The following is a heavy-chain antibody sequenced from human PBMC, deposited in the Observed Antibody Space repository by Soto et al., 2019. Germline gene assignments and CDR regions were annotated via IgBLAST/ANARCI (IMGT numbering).Heavy chain of an antibody. CDR2: INDSGST. J-gene: IGHJ4*02. D-gene: IGHD2-2*01. CDR3: ARGRSSTSPSPFGY. V-gene: IGHV4-31*03. CDR1: GGSISSGGYY. Sequence: QVQLQESGPGLVKPSQTLSLTCTVSGGSISSGGYYWSWIRQHPGNVLEWIGYINDSGSTYYNPPLKSRITISVDTSKTQFSLKLSSVTAADTAVYYCARGRSSTSPSPFGYWGQGTLVTVSS.